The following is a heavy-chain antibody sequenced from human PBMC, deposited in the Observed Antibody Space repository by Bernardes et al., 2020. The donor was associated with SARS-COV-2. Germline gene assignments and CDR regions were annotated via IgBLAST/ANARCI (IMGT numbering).Heavy chain of an antibody. V-gene: IGHV3-23*01. D-gene: IGHD2-15*01. J-gene: IGHJ4*02. CDR2: ISGNGYST. CDR1: GFTFTSYA. Sequence: GGSLRLLCAASGFTFTSYAMNWVRQAPGKGLEWVSTISGNGYSTYYADSVKGRFSISRDNSKNTLYLQMNSLRAEDTAIYYCAKDKGLSGYCSGGSCYPLFEFGGQGTLVTVSS. CDR3: AKDKGLSGYCSGGSCYPLFEF.